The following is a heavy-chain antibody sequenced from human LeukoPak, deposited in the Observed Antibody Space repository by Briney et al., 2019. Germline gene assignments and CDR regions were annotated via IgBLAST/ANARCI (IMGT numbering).Heavy chain of an antibody. CDR2: ISSSGSTI. D-gene: IGHD5-18*01. CDR1: GFTVSSNY. Sequence: KTGGSLRLSCAASGFTVSSNYMSWIRQAPGKGLEWVSYISSSGSTIYYADSVKGRFTISRDNAKNSLYLQMNSLRAEDTAVYYCARAIIMGYSYGNPSSYYFDYWGQGTLVTVSS. J-gene: IGHJ4*02. CDR3: ARAIIMGYSYGNPSSYYFDY. V-gene: IGHV3-11*01.